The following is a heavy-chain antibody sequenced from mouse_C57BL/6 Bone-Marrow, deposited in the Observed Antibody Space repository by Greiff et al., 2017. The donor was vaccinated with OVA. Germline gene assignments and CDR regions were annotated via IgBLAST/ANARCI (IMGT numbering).Heavy chain of an antibody. CDR3: DRRGSYAMDY. D-gene: IGHD1-1*01. Sequence: VKVEESGPGLVAPSQSLSITCTVSGFSLTSYAISWVRQPPGKGLEWLGVIWTGGGTNYNSALKSRLSISKDNSKSQVFLKMNRRQTDDTARYYCDRRGSYAMDYWGQGTSVTVSS. V-gene: IGHV2-9-1*01. CDR1: GFSLTSYA. CDR2: IWTGGGT. J-gene: IGHJ4*01.